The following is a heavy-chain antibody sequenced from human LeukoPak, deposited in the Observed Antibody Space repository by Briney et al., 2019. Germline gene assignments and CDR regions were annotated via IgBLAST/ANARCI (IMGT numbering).Heavy chain of an antibody. CDR2: ISSSSTYI. CDR1: GFTFSSYS. D-gene: IGHD4-11*01. J-gene: IGHJ4*02. Sequence: PGGYLRLSCAASGFTFSSYSVSWVRQAPGEGLEWVSSISSSSTYIYYADSVKGRFTISRDNAKNSLYLQMNSLRAEGTAVYYCARDTWSVATVTATIPDFDYWGQGTLVTVSS. CDR3: ARDTWSVATVTATIPDFDY. V-gene: IGHV3-21*01.